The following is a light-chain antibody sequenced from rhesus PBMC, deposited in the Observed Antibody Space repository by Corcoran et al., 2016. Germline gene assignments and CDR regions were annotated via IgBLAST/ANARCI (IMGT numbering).Light chain of an antibody. V-gene: IGKV1-69*01. CDR1: QGIGYW. Sequence: DIQMTQSPSSPSASGGDRVTIPRRASQGIGYWLAWYQQKPGKAHKFLSYSASSLGTGVPSRFSGGGSGTDFSPTLSSLQPAEVAPYCWPRHITSPITFGGAAKVEVK. CDR3: PRHITSPIT. J-gene: IGKJ4*01. CDR2: SAS.